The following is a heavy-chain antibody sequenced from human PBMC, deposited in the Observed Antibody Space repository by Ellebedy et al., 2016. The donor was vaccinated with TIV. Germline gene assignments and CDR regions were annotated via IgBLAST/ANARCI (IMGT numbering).Heavy chain of an antibody. CDR2: INIDGSGT. V-gene: IGHV3-74*01. J-gene: IGHJ4*02. CDR1: GFTFSNYW. Sequence: PGGSLRLSCAASGFTFSNYWMHWVRQAPGKGLVWVSQINIDGSGTNYADSVQGRFTISRDNSQNTLYLLMNSLRGEDTAIYYWARALNHVDTVSTAPLDCWGQGTLVTVSS. D-gene: IGHD5/OR15-5a*01. CDR3: ARALNHVDTVSTAPLDC.